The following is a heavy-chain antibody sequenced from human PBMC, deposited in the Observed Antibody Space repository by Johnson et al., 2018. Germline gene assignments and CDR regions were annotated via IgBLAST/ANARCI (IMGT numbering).Heavy chain of an antibody. D-gene: IGHD2-15*01. Sequence: QVQLVESGAEVKKPGSSVKVSCKASGGTFSSYAISWVRQAPGQGLEWMGGIIPIFGTANYAQKFQGRVTITADESTSTAYMELSSLRSEDTAVYYCARHLGEGFCRGGSRYPHYYYYGMDVWGQGTTVTVSS. CDR2: IIPIFGTA. J-gene: IGHJ6*02. CDR1: GGTFSSYA. CDR3: ARHLGEGFCRGGSRYPHYYYYGMDV. V-gene: IGHV1-69*01.